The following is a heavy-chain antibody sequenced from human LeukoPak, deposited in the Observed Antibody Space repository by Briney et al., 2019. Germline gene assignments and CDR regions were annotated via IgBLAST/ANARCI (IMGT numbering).Heavy chain of an antibody. V-gene: IGHV3-53*01. CDR3: ATLKGWYGEGCFDY. J-gene: IGHJ4*02. CDR1: GVTVSTIY. Sequence: GGSLRLSCAASGVTVSTIYMGWVRQAPGKGLYWVSVIYPDGRAYYAESVKGRFTISRDSSENTLFLQMNNLRAEDTAVYYCATLKGWYGEGCFDYWGQGTLVTVSS. D-gene: IGHD3-10*01. CDR2: IYPDGRA.